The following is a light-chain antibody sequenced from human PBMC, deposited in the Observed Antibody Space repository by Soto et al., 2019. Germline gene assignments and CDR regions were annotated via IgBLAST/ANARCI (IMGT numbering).Light chain of an antibody. V-gene: IGKV3-20*01. CDR3: QQYGDSPWT. Sequence: EVVLTQSPGTLSLSPGEGATLSCRASQIVNSGYLAWYQQRPGQAPRLLIYGASSRATGIPDRFSGSGSGTDFTLTISRLVPEDFAVYYCQQYGDSPWTFGQGTKVDI. J-gene: IGKJ1*01. CDR1: QIVNSGY. CDR2: GAS.